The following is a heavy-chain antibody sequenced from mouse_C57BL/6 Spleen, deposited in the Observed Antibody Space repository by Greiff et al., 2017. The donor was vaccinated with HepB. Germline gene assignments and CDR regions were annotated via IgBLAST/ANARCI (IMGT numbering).Heavy chain of an antibody. CDR2: ISSGGSYT. D-gene: IGHD1-1*01. Sequence: EVKLVESGGDLVKPGGSLKLSCAASGFTFSSYGMSWVRQTPDKRLEWVATISSGGSYTYYPDSVKGRFTISRDNAKNTLYLQMSSLKSEDTAMYYCALLYYGSSHWYFDVWGTGTTVTVSS. CDR3: ALLYYGSSHWYFDV. V-gene: IGHV5-6*01. J-gene: IGHJ1*03. CDR1: GFTFSSYG.